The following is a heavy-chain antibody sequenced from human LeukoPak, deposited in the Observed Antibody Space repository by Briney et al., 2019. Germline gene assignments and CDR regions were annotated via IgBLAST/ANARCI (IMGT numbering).Heavy chain of an antibody. V-gene: IGHV4-59*12. CDR2: IYYSGST. D-gene: IGHD6-19*01. Sequence: TSETLSLICTVSADSTTIYYWSWVRQPPGKGLGWIGYIYYSGSTTYNPSLKSRVTISVDTSKKQIALKLSSGTAADTAVYYCARGRTAVVYWGQGTLVTVSS. J-gene: IGHJ4*02. CDR3: ARGRTAVVY. CDR1: ADSTTIYY.